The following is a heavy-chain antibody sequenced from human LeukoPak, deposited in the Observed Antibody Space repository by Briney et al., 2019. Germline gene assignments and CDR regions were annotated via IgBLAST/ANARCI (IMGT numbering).Heavy chain of an antibody. CDR1: GYSFTSYW. D-gene: IGHD3-22*01. Sequence: PGESLKISCKGSGYSFTSYWIGWVRQMPGKGLEWMGIIYPGDSDTRYSASFQGQVTISADKSISTAYLQWSSLKASDTAMYYCARVHYYETSDWGNYFDYWGQGTLVTVSS. CDR2: IYPGDSDT. CDR3: ARVHYYETSDWGNYFDY. V-gene: IGHV5-51*01. J-gene: IGHJ4*02.